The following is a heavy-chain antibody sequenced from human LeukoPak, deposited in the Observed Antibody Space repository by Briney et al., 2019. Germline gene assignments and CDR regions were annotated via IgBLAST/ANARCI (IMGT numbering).Heavy chain of an antibody. J-gene: IGHJ4*02. CDR1: GYTFTGYY. D-gene: IGHD3-3*01. CDR2: INPNSGGT. CDR3: ARAPDRYDFWSGYYSYYFDY. Sequence: ASVKVSCKASGYTFTGYYMHWVRQAPGQGLEWMGWINPNSGGTNYAQKFQGRVTMTRDTSISTAYMELSRLRSDDTAVYYCARAPDRYDFWSGYYSYYFDYWGQGTLVTVSS. V-gene: IGHV1-2*02.